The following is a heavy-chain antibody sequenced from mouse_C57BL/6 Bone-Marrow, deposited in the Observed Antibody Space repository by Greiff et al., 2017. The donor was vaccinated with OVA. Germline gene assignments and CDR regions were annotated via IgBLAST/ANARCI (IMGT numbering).Heavy chain of an antibody. CDR3: AVRSPWFAY. J-gene: IGHJ3*01. V-gene: IGHV1-82*01. CDR1: GYAFSSSW. Sequence: VKLMESGPELVKPGASVKISCKASGYAFSSSWMNWVKQRPGKGLEWIGRIYPGDGDTNYNGKFKGKATLTADKSSSTAYMQLSSLTSEDSAVYFCAVRSPWFAYWGQGTLVTVSA. CDR2: IYPGDGDT.